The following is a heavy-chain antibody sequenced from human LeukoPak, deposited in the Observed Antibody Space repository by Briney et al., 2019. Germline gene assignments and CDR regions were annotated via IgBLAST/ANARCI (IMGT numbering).Heavy chain of an antibody. J-gene: IGHJ5*02. CDR1: GYTFTRYS. CDR3: ARGSTSNYFDP. V-gene: IGHV1-8*03. Sequence: ASVTVSCKASGYTFTRYSSNWVRQATGQGLEWMAWMNPYSGNTDTALKFLGRVTITRNTSINTAYMELSSLTSEDTAVYYCARGSTSNYFDPWGQGTLVTVSS. CDR2: MNPYSGNT. D-gene: IGHD2/OR15-2a*01.